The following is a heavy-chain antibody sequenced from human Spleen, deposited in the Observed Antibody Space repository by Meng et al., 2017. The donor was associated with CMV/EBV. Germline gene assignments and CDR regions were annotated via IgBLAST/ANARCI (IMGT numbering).Heavy chain of an antibody. CDR3: ATYFWSGY. V-gene: IGHV3-23*01. Sequence: GESLKISCAASGFTFSSYAMSWVRQAPGKGLEWVSAISGSGGSTYYADSVKGRFTISRDNSKNTLYLQMNSLRAEDTAVYYCATYFWSGYWGQGTLVTVSS. CDR1: GFTFSSYA. CDR2: ISGSGGST. D-gene: IGHD3-3*01. J-gene: IGHJ4*02.